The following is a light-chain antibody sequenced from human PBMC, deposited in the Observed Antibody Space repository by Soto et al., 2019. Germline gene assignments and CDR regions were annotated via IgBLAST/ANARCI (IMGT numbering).Light chain of an antibody. CDR2: VAS. Sequence: DLQMTQSPSSLSASVGDRVTVTCRASQSIDTYLNWYQQRPGQAPKLLIYVASTLQSGVPSRFSGSGSGTHFTLTISSLQPEDFATYYCQQNQDIPPTFGHGTRVERK. CDR1: QSIDTY. CDR3: QQNQDIPPT. J-gene: IGKJ1*01. V-gene: IGKV1-39*01.